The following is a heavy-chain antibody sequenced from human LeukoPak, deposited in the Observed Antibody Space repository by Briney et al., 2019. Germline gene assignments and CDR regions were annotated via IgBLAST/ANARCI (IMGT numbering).Heavy chain of an antibody. CDR2: INHSGST. V-gene: IGHV4-34*01. J-gene: IGHJ4*02. D-gene: IGHD4/OR15-4a*01. CDR1: SGSFSDYY. Sequence: SETLSLTCAVYSGSFSDYYWTWIRQSPGKGLEWIGEINHSGSTNYNLSLKSRVTISVDTSKNQFSLKLSSVTAADTAVYYCARQNYGAAPLRYWGQGTLVTVSS. CDR3: ARQNYGAAPLRY.